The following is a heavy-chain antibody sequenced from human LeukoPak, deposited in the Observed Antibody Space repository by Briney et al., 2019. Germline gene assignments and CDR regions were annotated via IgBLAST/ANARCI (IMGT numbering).Heavy chain of an antibody. CDR2: INHSGST. D-gene: IGHD3-3*01. Sequence: SETLSLTCAVYGGSFNNYYWSWIRQPPGTGLEWIGEINHSGSTKYNPSLKSRVTISVDTSKNQFSLKLTSVTAADKAVYYCARGTGFGVVFNYYQYYMDVWGKGTTVTVSS. V-gene: IGHV4-34*01. CDR1: GGSFNNYY. CDR3: ARGTGFGVVFNYYQYYMDV. J-gene: IGHJ6*03.